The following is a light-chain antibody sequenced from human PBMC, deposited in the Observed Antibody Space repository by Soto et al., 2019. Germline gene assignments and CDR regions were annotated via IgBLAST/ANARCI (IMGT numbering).Light chain of an antibody. CDR1: SSDIGGSNY. J-gene: IGLJ1*01. CDR2: DVA. V-gene: IGLV2-14*01. Sequence: QSALTQPASVSGSPGQSITISCTGTSSDIGGSNYVSWYQQYPGKAPKLIIYDVAHRPSGVSDRFSASKSGNTASLTISGLQAEDEADYYCKSYTSSHSYVFGTGTKLTVL. CDR3: KSYTSSHSYV.